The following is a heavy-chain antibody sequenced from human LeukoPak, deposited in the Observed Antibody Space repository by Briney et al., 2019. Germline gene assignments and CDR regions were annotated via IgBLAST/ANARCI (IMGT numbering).Heavy chain of an antibody. CDR2: INHSGST. V-gene: IGHV4-34*01. CDR3: ARGLWAVAGIYYYYGMDV. D-gene: IGHD6-19*01. CDR1: GGSISGYY. J-gene: IGHJ6*02. Sequence: SETLSLTCTVSGGSISGYYWSWIRQPPGKGLEWIGEINHSGSTNYNPSLKSRVTISVDTSKNQFSLKLSSVTAADTAVYYCARGLWAVAGIYYYYGMDVWGQGTTVTVSS.